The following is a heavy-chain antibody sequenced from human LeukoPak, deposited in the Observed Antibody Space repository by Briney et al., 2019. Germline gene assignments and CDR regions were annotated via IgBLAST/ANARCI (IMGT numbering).Heavy chain of an antibody. D-gene: IGHD3-10*01. CDR3: ARSLARGSLSGSGSYYFDY. CDR2: IIPILGIA. J-gene: IGHJ4*02. CDR1: GYRFITFG. V-gene: IGHV1-69*04. Sequence: SVKVSCKTSGYRFITFGINWVRQAPGQGLEWMGRIIPILGIANYAQKFQGRVTITADKSTSAAYMELSSLRSEDTAVYYCARSLARGSLSGSGSYYFDYWGQGTLVTVSS.